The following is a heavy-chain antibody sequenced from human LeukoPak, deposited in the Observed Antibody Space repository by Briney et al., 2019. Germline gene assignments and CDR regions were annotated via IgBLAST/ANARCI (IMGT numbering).Heavy chain of an antibody. CDR1: GFTFSSYS. J-gene: IGHJ4*02. CDR2: ISSSSSYI. V-gene: IGHV3-21*01. CDR3: LSMELLHY. Sequence: GESLRLSCAASGFTFSSYSMKWVRQAPGKGLEWVSSISSSSSYIYYADSVKGRFTISRDNAKNSLYLQMNSLRAEDTAVYYCLSMELLHYWGQGTLVTVSS. D-gene: IGHD1-7*01.